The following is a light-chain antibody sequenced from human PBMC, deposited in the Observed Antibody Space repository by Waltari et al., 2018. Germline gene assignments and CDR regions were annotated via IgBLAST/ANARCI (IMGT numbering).Light chain of an antibody. Sequence: EMVMTQSPATLSVSPGERVALSCRASESVATSLAWYQQIPGQAPRLLIYDASTRATNVSVRFSGSGSGTEFTLTITSLQSEDFAGYYCQQCNKWPPTFGGGTKVEIK. V-gene: IGKV3-15*01. J-gene: IGKJ4*01. CDR1: ESVATS. CDR3: QQCNKWPPT. CDR2: DAS.